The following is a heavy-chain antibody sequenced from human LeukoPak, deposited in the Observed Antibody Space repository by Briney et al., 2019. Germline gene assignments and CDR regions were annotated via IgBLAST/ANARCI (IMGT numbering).Heavy chain of an antibody. Sequence: PGGSLRLSCAASGFTFSNARMTWVRQAPGKGLEWVGRIKSKTDGGTTDYSAPVKGRLSISRDDSENTLYLQMNSLKTEDTAVYYCIKGSGSHWGRGTMVTVSS. J-gene: IGHJ3*01. D-gene: IGHD1-26*01. CDR1: GFTFSNAR. CDR3: IKGSGSH. CDR2: IKSKTDGGTT. V-gene: IGHV3-15*01.